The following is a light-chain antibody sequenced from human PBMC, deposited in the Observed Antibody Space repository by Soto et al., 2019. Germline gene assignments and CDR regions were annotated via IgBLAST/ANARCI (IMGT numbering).Light chain of an antibody. J-gene: IGKJ5*01. V-gene: IGKV1-5*03. CDR3: QQYNSIGVT. CDR1: HYISTW. Sequence: DIQMTQSPSSLSAYVGDRVTITCRASHYISTWLAWYQQKPGKAPKLLIYKASTLQSGVPSRFSGSGSGTQFTLTISSLQPDDFATYYCQQYNSIGVTFGQGTRLEIK. CDR2: KAS.